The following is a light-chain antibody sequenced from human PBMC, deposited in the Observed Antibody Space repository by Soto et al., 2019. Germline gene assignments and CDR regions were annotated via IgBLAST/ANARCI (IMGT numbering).Light chain of an antibody. J-gene: IGKJ2*01. CDR2: GVS. Sequence: ENVLTQSPGTLSLSPGERATLSCRATQSVTSSYFAWYQQKPGQAPRLLIYGVSSRATDIPDRFSGSGSGTDFTLTISRLEPADFVLYYCQQYSSLPHTFGQGNKLEV. V-gene: IGKV3-20*01. CDR3: QQYSSLPHT. CDR1: QSVTSSY.